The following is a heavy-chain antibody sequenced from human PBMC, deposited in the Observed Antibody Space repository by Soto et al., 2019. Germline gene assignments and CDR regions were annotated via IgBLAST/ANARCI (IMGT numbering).Heavy chain of an antibody. CDR3: ARVDGVTTEPYFDY. CDR1: GFTFSSYS. Sequence: GGSLRLSCAASGFTFSSYSMNWVRPAPGKGLEWVSSISSSSSYIYYADSVKGRFTISRDNAKNSLYLQMNSLRAEDTAVYYCARVDGVTTEPYFDYWGQGTLVTVSS. V-gene: IGHV3-21*01. J-gene: IGHJ4*02. CDR2: ISSSSSYI. D-gene: IGHD4-4*01.